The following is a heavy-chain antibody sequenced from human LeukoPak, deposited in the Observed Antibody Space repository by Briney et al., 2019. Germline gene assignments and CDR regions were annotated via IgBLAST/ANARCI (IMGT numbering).Heavy chain of an antibody. D-gene: IGHD3-9*01. Sequence: SETLSLTCAVSGGSISSSNWWSWVRQPPGKGLEWIGEIYHSGSTNYNPSLKSRVTISVDTSKNQFSLKLSSVTAADTAVYYCARAIAYYDILTGLNNAFDIWGQGTMVTVSS. J-gene: IGHJ3*02. CDR3: ARAIAYYDILTGLNNAFDI. V-gene: IGHV4-4*02. CDR2: IYHSGST. CDR1: GGSISSSNW.